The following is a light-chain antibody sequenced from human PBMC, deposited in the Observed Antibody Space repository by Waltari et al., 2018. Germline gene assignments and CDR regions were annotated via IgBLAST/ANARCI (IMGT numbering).Light chain of an antibody. CDR1: QGVSSI. CDR2: GAS. CDR3: QQYNSWPPYT. J-gene: IGKJ2*01. Sequence: EIVMTQTPATLSVPPGECATFSCRASQGVSSILAWYQQKPGQAPRLLIYGASSRATGIPGRFSGSGSGTDFTLTISSLQSEDFAVYYCQQYNSWPPYTFGQGTKLQIK. V-gene: IGKV3-15*01.